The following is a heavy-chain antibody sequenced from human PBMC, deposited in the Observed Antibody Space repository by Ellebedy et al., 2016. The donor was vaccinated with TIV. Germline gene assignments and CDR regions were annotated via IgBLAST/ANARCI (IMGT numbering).Heavy chain of an antibody. J-gene: IGHJ3*01. CDR2: VFSSGSA. V-gene: IGHV4-59*08. D-gene: IGHD3/OR15-3a*01. Sequence: MPGGSLRLSCSVSGSSVSSYYWSWIRQSPGKGLEWIGNVFSSGSATYNPSLKGRVTMSFHKSRSEFSLNVTSVTAADTAVYYCARHVCRYSILGLVLCSRASGDVFDVWGQGTMVTVSA. CDR1: GSSVSSYY. CDR3: ARHVCRYSILGLVLCSRASGDVFDV.